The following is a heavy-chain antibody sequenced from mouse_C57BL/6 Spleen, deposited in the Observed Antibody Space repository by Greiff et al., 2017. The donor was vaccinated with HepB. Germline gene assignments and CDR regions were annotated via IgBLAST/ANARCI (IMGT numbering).Heavy chain of an antibody. J-gene: IGHJ4*01. D-gene: IGHD2-2*01. CDR2: IDPSDSYT. CDR1: GHTFTSYW. V-gene: IGHV1-69*01. Sequence: QVQLQQPGAELVMPGASVKLSCKASGHTFTSYWMHWVKQRPGQGLEWIGEIDPSDSYTNYNQKFKGKSTLTVDKSSSTAYMQLSSLTSEDSAVYYCARMVTTYYAMDYWGQGTSVTVSS. CDR3: ARMVTTYYAMDY.